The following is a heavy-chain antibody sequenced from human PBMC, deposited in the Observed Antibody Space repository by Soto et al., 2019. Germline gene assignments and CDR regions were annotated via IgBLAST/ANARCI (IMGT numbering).Heavy chain of an antibody. CDR2: IFYLGSS. CDR3: ARHSLALRKNNWFDP. V-gene: IGHV4-39*01. Sequence: SQTLSLTCTVSGDSIISSDFYWGWVRQPPGKGLEWIGSIFYLGSSYYNPSLKSRVTMSVDTSKNQFSLRLRSVTAADTALYFCARHSLALRKNNWFDPWGQGIMVTVSS. D-gene: IGHD3-3*02. J-gene: IGHJ5*02. CDR1: GDSIISSDFY.